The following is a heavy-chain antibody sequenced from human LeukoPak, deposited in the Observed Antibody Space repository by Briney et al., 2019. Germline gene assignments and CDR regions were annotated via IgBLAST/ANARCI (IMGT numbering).Heavy chain of an antibody. CDR1: GYTFTSYA. CDR3: ARSARWFGDLPVAFDI. D-gene: IGHD3-10*01. CDR2: INTNTGNP. V-gene: IGHV7-4-1*02. Sequence: ASVKVSCKASGYTFTSYAMNWVRQAPGQGFEWMGWINTNTGNPTYAQGFTGRFVFSLDTSVSTAYLQISSLKAEDTAVYYCARSARWFGDLPVAFDIWGQGTMVTVSS. J-gene: IGHJ3*02.